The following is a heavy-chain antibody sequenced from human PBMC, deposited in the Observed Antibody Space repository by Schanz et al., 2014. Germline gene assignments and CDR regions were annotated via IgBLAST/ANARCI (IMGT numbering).Heavy chain of an antibody. CDR3: ARDEGREGYNLAFDV. D-gene: IGHD5-12*01. J-gene: IGHJ3*01. V-gene: IGHV3-53*01. CDR2: IYIHSVST. Sequence: EVQLVESGGGLMQPGGSPRLSCAVSGFSVSTNYMSWVRQAPGKGLEWVSTIYIHSVSTNYADSVKGRFIISRDSSKNTLFLQMNSLRAEDTAVYFCARDEGREGYNLAFDVWGQGTLVTVSS. CDR1: GFSVSTNY.